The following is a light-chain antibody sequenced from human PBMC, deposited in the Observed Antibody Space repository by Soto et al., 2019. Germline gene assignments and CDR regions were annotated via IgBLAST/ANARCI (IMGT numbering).Light chain of an antibody. CDR2: FAS. V-gene: IGKV3-15*01. Sequence: EIVMTQSPATLSVSPGERATLSCRASQSVSNNLAWYQQKPGQAPRLLIYFASTRATGIPARFSGSGSGTEFTPPITSLQSEDFAVYYCQQYNQWPLTFGGGTKVETK. J-gene: IGKJ4*01. CDR3: QQYNQWPLT. CDR1: QSVSNN.